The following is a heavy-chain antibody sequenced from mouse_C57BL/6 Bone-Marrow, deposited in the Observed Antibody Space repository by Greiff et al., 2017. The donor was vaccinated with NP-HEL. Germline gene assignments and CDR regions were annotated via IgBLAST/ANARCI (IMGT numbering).Heavy chain of an antibody. Sequence: VQLQQSGAELARPGASVKLSCKASGYTFTSYGISWVKQRTGQGLEWIGEIYPRSGNTYYNEKFKGKATLTADKSSSTAYMELRSLTSEDSAVYFCARSYYGSTLYYFDYWGQGITLTVSS. CDR1: GYTFTSYG. V-gene: IGHV1-81*01. J-gene: IGHJ2*01. CDR3: ARSYYGSTLYYFDY. D-gene: IGHD1-1*01. CDR2: IYPRSGNT.